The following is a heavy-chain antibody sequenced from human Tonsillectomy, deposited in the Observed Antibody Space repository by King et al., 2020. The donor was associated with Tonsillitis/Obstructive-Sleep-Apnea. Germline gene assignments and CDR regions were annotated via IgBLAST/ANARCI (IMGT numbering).Heavy chain of an antibody. Sequence: QLQESGLGLVKPSETLSLTCTVSGDSISSYYWSWIRHPPGKGLEWIGYIYYSGSTNYNPSLKSRVTISIDTSKNQLSLKLSSVTAADTAVYYCARGGGYYYMDVWGKGTTVTVSS. V-gene: IGHV4-59*08. CDR3: ARGGGYYYMDV. CDR2: IYYSGST. J-gene: IGHJ6*03. D-gene: IGHD2-15*01. CDR1: GDSISSYY.